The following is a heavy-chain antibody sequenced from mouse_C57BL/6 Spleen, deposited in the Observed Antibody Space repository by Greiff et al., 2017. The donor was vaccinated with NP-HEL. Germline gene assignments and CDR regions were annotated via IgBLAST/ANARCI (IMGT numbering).Heavy chain of an antibody. CDR1: GYTFTSYW. V-gene: IGHV1-64*01. CDR2: IHPNSGST. J-gene: IGHJ3*01. Sequence: QVQLKQPGAELVKPGASVKLSCKASGYTFTSYWMHWVKQRPGQGLEWIGMIHPNSGSTNYNEKFKSKATLTVDKSSSTAYMQLSSLTSEDSAVYYCARGDLTTGTRVAYWGQGTLVTVSA. D-gene: IGHD4-1*01. CDR3: ARGDLTTGTRVAY.